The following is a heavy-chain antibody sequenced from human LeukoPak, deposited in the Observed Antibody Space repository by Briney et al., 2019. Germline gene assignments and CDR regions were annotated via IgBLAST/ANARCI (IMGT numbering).Heavy chain of an antibody. CDR2: IYYSGST. CDR1: GGSISSSSYY. CDR3: ASSLSKYAFDI. V-gene: IGHV4-39*07. D-gene: IGHD2/OR15-2a*01. Sequence: SETLSLTCTVSGGSISSSSYYWGWIRQPPGKGLEWIGSIYYSGSTYYNPSLKSRVTISVDTSKNQFSLKLSSVTAADTAVYYCASSLSKYAFDIWGQGTMVTVSS. J-gene: IGHJ3*02.